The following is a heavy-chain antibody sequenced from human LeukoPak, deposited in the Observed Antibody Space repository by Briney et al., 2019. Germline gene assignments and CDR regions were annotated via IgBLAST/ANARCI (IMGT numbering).Heavy chain of an antibody. CDR1: GFTFYSYA. CDR3: GRSYFHPGPEIDY. V-gene: IGHV3-66*02. J-gene: IGHJ4*02. D-gene: IGHD2-21*01. CDR2: IYSGGST. Sequence: PGGSLRLSCVASGFTFYSYAMSWVRQAPGKGLEWVSVIYSGGSTYYADSVKGRFTISRDNSKNTLSLHVNSLRDEDTAVYYCGRSYFHPGPEIDYWGQGTLVTVSS.